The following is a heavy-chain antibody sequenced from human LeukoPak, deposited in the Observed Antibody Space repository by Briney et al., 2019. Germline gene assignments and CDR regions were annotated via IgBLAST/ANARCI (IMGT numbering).Heavy chain of an antibody. CDR3: AGDDYVGGSYRPDY. Sequence: ASVKVSCKASGGTFSSYAISWVRQAPGQGLEWMGRIIPILGIANYAQKLQGRVTMTTDTSTSTAYMELRSLRSDDTAVYYCAGDDYVGGSYRPDYWGQGTLVTVSS. J-gene: IGHJ4*02. CDR1: GGTFSSYA. D-gene: IGHD3-16*02. CDR2: IIPILGIA. V-gene: IGHV1-69*04.